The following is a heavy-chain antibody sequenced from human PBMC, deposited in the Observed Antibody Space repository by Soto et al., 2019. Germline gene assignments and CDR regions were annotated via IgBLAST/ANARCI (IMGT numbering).Heavy chain of an antibody. V-gene: IGHV3-30*18. D-gene: IGHD2-21*01. CDR1: GFTFRNYG. Sequence: GGSLRLSCAASGFTFRNYGIHWVRQAPGKGLEWVALISYDGSNKFYADSVKGRFTISRDNSKNTLYLQMNSLRPEDTAVYYCAKDCCGGGTFYSYGMDVWGQGTTVTVSS. CDR2: ISYDGSNK. J-gene: IGHJ6*02. CDR3: AKDCCGGGTFYSYGMDV.